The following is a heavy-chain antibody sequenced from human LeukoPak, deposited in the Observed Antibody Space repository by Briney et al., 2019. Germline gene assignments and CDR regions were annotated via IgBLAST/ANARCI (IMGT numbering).Heavy chain of an antibody. V-gene: IGHV3-7*01. CDR2: IKQDGSEK. Sequence: GGSLRLSCAASGFTFSSYWMSWVRQAPGKGLEWVANIKQDGSEKYYVDSVKGRFTISRDNAKNSLYLQMNSLRAEDTAVYYCARERLSDSSGYYWDYWGQGTLVTVPS. CDR1: GFTFSSYW. J-gene: IGHJ4*02. CDR3: ARERLSDSSGYYWDY. D-gene: IGHD3-22*01.